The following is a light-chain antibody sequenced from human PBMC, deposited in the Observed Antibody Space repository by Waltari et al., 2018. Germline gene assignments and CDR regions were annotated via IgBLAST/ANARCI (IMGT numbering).Light chain of an antibody. CDR1: NLGNRY. CDR2: QGN. CDR3: QAWDSSSTVV. Sequence: SYELTQPPSVSVSPGQTASITCSGDNLGNRYVSWYKQAPGQSPILVISQGNKRPSGIPERFSGSNSGNTATRTISVTQAVDEADYSCQAWDSSSTVVFGGGTKLTVL. J-gene: IGLJ2*01. V-gene: IGLV3-1*01.